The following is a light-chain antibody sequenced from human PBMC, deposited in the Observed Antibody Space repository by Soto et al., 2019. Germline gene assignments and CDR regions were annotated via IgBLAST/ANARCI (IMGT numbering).Light chain of an antibody. CDR3: QQYGSSPYT. J-gene: IGKJ2*01. V-gene: IGKV3-20*01. CDR1: QSVSSSY. CDR2: GAS. Sequence: EIVLTQSPATLSLSPGERATLSCRASQSVSSSYSAWYQQTPAHAPRLLIYGASSSATGIPDRFSGSESGTDFTLTISRLEPEDFAVYYCQQYGSSPYTFGQGTKLEIK.